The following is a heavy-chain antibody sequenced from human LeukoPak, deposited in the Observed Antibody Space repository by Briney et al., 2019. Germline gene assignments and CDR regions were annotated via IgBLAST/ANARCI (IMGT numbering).Heavy chain of an antibody. V-gene: IGHV4-34*01. CDR2: INHSGST. D-gene: IGHD3-22*01. CDR3: TRGYYYDSSGYFNNWFDP. J-gene: IGHJ5*02. CDR1: GGSFSGYY. Sequence: PSETLSLTCAVYGGSFSGYYWSWIRQPPGKGLEWIGEINHSGSTNYNPSLKSRVTISVDTSKNQFSLKLSSVTAADTAVYYCTRGYYYDSSGYFNNWFDPWGQGTLVTFS.